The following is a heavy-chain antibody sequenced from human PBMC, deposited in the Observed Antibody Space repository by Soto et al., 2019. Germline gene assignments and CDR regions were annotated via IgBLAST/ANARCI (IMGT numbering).Heavy chain of an antibody. V-gene: IGHV1-2*04. Sequence: ASVKVSCKTSGYIFTDYYIHWARQAPGQGLEWMGWINPNSGGTNYAQKFQDWVTMTRDTSINTAYMEVNRLRSDDTAVYYCARPSGYYPYYFDDWGQGTQVTVSS. CDR2: INPNSGGT. CDR1: GYIFTDYY. CDR3: ARPSGYYPYYFDD. J-gene: IGHJ4*02. D-gene: IGHD3-22*01.